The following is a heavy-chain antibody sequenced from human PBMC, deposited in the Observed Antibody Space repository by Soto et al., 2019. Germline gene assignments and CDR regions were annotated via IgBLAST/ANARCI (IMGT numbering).Heavy chain of an antibody. CDR3: ARRIRNCSSTSRYAGGYWFDP. CDR1: GGSISSSNYY. Sequence: QLQLQESGPGLVKPSETLSLTCTVSGGSISSSNYYWGWIRQPPGKGLEWIGSIYYSGSTYYNPSLQSRVTISVDPSNNHFSQKLSPVTAADPAVYYRARRIRNCSSTSRYAGGYWFDPWGQGTLVTVSS. V-gene: IGHV4-39*01. CDR2: IYYSGST. D-gene: IGHD2-2*01. J-gene: IGHJ5*02.